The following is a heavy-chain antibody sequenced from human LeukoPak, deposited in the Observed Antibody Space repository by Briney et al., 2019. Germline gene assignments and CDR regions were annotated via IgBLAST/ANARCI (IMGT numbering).Heavy chain of an antibody. D-gene: IGHD2-2*01. Sequence: GGSLRLSCAASGSTFSSSWMHWVRQAPGKGLVWVSRINPDESTTTYADSVKGRFTISRDNAKNTLYLQMNSLRAEDTAVYYCARNTRTSFDIWGQGTLVTVSS. CDR3: ARNTRTSFDI. CDR1: GSTFSSSW. CDR2: INPDESTT. V-gene: IGHV3-74*01. J-gene: IGHJ4*02.